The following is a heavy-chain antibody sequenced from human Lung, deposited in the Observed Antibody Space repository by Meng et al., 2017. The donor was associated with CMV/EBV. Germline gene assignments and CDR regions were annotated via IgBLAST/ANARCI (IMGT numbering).Heavy chain of an antibody. D-gene: IGHD2-2*01. CDR1: GGSISSSSYY. J-gene: IGHJ6*02. CDR2: IYYSGST. CDR3: ARDLYCSSTSCYLEYYYYGMDV. Sequence: SXTLSLXCTVSGGSISSSSYYWGWIRQPPGKGLEWIGSIYYSGSTYYNPSLKSRVTISVDTSKNQFSLKLSSVTAADTAVYYCARDLYCSSTSCYLEYYYYGMDVWGQGXTVTVSS. V-gene: IGHV4-39*07.